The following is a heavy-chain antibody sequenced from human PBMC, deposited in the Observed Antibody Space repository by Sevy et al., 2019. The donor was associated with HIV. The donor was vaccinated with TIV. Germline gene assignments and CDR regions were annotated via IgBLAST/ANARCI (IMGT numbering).Heavy chain of an antibody. J-gene: IGHJ4*02. CDR2: IYSDGTT. V-gene: IGHV3-53*01. CDR1: GFTVSSNY. CDR3: VREGRNYYDSSAYYPHYAY. Sequence: GGSLRLSCAASGFTVSSNYMTWVRQAPGNGLEWVSVIYSDGTTYYADSVKGRFTISRDTSKNTLYLQMNSLRADDTAVYYCVREGRNYYDSSAYYPHYAYWGQGIMVTVSS. D-gene: IGHD3-22*01.